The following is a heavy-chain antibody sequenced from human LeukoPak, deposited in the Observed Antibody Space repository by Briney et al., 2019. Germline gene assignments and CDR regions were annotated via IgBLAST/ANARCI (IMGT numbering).Heavy chain of an antibody. V-gene: IGHV3-23*01. D-gene: IGHD2-2*01. CDR2: ISGSGGAT. Sequence: GGSLRLSCAASGFTFSSYAMTWVRQAPGKGLEWVSGISGSGGATYSADSVKGRFTISRDNPKNTLYLQMNSLRAEDTAVYYCAKAKGKASPIVVVPAAIDYWGQGTLVTVSS. CDR3: AKAKGKASPIVVVPAAIDY. CDR1: GFTFSSYA. J-gene: IGHJ4*02.